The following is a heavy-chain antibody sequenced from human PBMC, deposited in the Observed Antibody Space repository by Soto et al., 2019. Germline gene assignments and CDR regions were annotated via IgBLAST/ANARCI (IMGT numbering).Heavy chain of an antibody. CDR3: ARGRYWFDP. D-gene: IGHD3-16*02. CDR1: GGSMRRYY. CDR2: IYYSGST. J-gene: IGHJ5*02. V-gene: IGHV4-59*01. Sequence: AESLAVTCTVSGGSMRRYYWSWVRQAPGKGLEWTGYIYYSGSTNYNPSLKSRVTISVDTSKNQFSLKLSSVTDADTAVYYCARGRYWFDPWGQGTRVTV.